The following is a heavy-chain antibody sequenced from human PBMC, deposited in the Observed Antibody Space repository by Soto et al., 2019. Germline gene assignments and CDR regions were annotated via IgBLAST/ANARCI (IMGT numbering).Heavy chain of an antibody. CDR3: ARKYGIPVAGTFDY. Sequence: SETLSLTCAVSGYSVIDSNWWGFIRQPPGKGLEWMGHIYNSGSTYYKSSLKGRVTMSIDTSKNQFSLRLYPVTAVDTAVYYCARKYGIPVAGTFDYWGQGILVTVSS. CDR1: GYSVIDSNW. V-gene: IGHV4-28*01. D-gene: IGHD6-19*01. J-gene: IGHJ4*02. CDR2: IYNSGST.